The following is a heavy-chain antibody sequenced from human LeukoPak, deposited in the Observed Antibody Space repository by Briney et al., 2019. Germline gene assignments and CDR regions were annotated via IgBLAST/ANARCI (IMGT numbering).Heavy chain of an antibody. D-gene: IGHD2-15*01. Sequence: GGSLRLSCAASGFTFSSYWMHWVRQAPGKGLVWVSRINSDGSSTSYADSVKGRFTISRDNAENTLYLQMNSLRAEDTAVYYCARVGCSGGSCYSWTYYYYGMDVWGQGTTVTVSS. CDR1: GFTFSSYW. V-gene: IGHV3-74*01. CDR2: INSDGSST. CDR3: ARVGCSGGSCYSWTYYYYGMDV. J-gene: IGHJ6*02.